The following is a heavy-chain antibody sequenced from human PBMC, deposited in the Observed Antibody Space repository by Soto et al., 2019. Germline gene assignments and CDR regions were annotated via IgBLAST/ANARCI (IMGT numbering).Heavy chain of an antibody. Sequence: VQLLESGGGLVQPGGSLRLSCAASGFTFSSYAMSWVRQAPGKGLEWVSAISGSGGSTYYADSVKGRFTISRDNSKNTLYLQMNSLRAEDTAVYYCAKHALWFGELLFESRLGNWFDPWGQGTLVTVSS. D-gene: IGHD3-10*01. CDR1: GFTFSSYA. CDR2: ISGSGGST. CDR3: AKHALWFGELLFESRLGNWFDP. J-gene: IGHJ5*02. V-gene: IGHV3-23*01.